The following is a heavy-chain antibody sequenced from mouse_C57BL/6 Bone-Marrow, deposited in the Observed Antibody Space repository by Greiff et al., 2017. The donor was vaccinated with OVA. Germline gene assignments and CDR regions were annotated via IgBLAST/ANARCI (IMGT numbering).Heavy chain of an antibody. CDR1: GYTFTSYG. CDR3: AGAMGCYSSSYRYCDV. CDR2: IYPRSGNT. J-gene: IGHJ1*03. Sequence: VQLQQSGAELARPGASVKLSCKASGYTFTSYGISWVKQRTGQGLEWIGEIYPRSGNTYYNEKFKGKATLTADKSSSTAYMELRSLTSEDSAVYLCAGAMGCYSSSYRYCDVWGTGTTVTVSS. V-gene: IGHV1-81*01. D-gene: IGHD1-1*01.